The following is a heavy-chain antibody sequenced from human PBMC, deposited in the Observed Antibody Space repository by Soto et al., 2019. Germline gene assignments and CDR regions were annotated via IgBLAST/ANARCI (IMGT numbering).Heavy chain of an antibody. Sequence: GGSLRLSCAASGFTFSSYAMSWVRQAPGKGLEWVPAISGSGGSTYYADSVKGRFTISRDNSKNTLYLQMNSLRAEDTAVYYCAKVSDSSGYYHYYYYGMDVWGQGTTVTVSS. V-gene: IGHV3-23*01. J-gene: IGHJ6*02. CDR1: GFTFSSYA. CDR2: ISGSGGST. CDR3: AKVSDSSGYYHYYYYGMDV. D-gene: IGHD3-22*01.